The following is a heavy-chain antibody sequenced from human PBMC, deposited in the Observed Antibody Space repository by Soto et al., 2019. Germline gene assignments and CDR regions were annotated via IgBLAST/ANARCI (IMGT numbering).Heavy chain of an antibody. CDR2: IHYSGTT. CDR1: GGSMRNYF. CDR3: AAGETSSRNLAPYYLDF. J-gene: IGHJ4*02. V-gene: IGHV4-59*01. D-gene: IGHD6-13*01. Sequence: SETLSLTCTVSGGSMRNYFWTWIRQPPGKGLEWIGYIHYSGTTSFFPSYNPSLRSRVTISEDTSKNQFSLKLLSVTTADTAVYFCAAGETSSRNLAPYYLDFWGQGALVTVSS.